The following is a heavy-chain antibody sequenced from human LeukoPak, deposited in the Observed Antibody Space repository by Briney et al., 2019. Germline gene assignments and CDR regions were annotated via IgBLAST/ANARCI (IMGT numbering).Heavy chain of an antibody. V-gene: IGHV3-48*02. Sequence: GGSLRLSCAASGFTFSSYSMNWVRQAPAKGLEWVSYISSSSSTIYYADSVKGRFTISRDNAKNSLYLQMNSLRDEDTAVYYCARDYYDSSGYYNPRFDYWGQGTLVTVSS. CDR3: ARDYYDSSGYYNPRFDY. CDR2: ISSSSSTI. CDR1: GFTFSSYS. J-gene: IGHJ4*02. D-gene: IGHD3-22*01.